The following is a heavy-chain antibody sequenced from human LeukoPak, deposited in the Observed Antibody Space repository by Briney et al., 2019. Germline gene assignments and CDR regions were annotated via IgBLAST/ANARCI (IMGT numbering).Heavy chain of an antibody. V-gene: IGHV3-7*01. CDR2: IKEDGSEK. CDR3: ARELGGLGDY. J-gene: IGHJ4*02. CDR1: GFTFGSYW. D-gene: IGHD3-16*01. Sequence: GGSLRLSCAASGFTFGSYWVHWVRQAPGQGLEWVANIKEDGSEKYYVDSVKGRFTISRDNAKNSLYLQMNSLRAEDTAVYYCARELGGLGDYWGQGTLVTVSS.